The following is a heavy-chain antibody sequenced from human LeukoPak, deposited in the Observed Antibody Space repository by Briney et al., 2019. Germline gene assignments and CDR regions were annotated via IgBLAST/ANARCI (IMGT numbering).Heavy chain of an antibody. J-gene: IGHJ5*01. D-gene: IGHD6-13*01. CDR2: IYTSGST. CDR1: GGSISSGSYY. Sequence: SETLSLTCTVSGGSISSGSYYWSWIRQPAGKGLEWIGRIYTSGSTNYNPSLKSRVTISVDTSKNQFSLKLSSVTAADTAVYYCARVEYSSSWYAGNWFDSWGQGTLVTVSS. CDR3: ARVEYSSSWYAGNWFDS. V-gene: IGHV4-61*02.